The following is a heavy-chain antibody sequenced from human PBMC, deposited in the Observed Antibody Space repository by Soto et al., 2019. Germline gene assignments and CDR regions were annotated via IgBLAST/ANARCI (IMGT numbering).Heavy chain of an antibody. CDR3: ARHAKYYDILSGYYFDY. CDR1: GYSFTSYK. V-gene: IGHV5-51*01. D-gene: IGHD3-9*01. CDR2: IYPGDSVT. Sequence: GESLKISCKGSGYSFTSYKIAWVRQMPGKGLEWMGIIYPGDSVTRYSPSFQGQVTISADKSTSTAYLQWSSLKASDTAMYYCARHAKYYDILSGYYFDYWGQGTLVTVS. J-gene: IGHJ4*02.